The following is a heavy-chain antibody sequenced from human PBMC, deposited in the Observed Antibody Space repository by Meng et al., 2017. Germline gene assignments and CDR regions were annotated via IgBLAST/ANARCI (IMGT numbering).Heavy chain of an antibody. Sequence: GESLKISCAASGFTFSSYAMHWVRQAPGKGLEWVAVISYDGSNKCYADSVKGRFTISRDNSKNTLYLQMNSLRAEDTAVYYCARDRYYYGSGKEDPTDYWGQATLVTVSS. D-gene: IGHD3-10*01. J-gene: IGHJ4*02. CDR3: ARDRYYYGSGKEDPTDY. CDR2: ISYDGSNK. CDR1: GFTFSSYA. V-gene: IGHV3-30*04.